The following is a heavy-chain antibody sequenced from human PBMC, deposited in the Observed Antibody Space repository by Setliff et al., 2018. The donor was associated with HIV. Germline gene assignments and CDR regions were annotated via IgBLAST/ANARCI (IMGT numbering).Heavy chain of an antibody. CDR2: FIGSADTM. CDR3: AKDPVRAHGGCGWYYFDS. Sequence: GGSLRLSCAASGFTLNTYAMSWVRQAPGKGLEWVAGFIGSADTMYYEDSVKGRFAISRDNSKNTLYLQMNNLRVGDTAIYYCAKDPVRAHGGCGWYYFDSWGQGTLVTVSS. J-gene: IGHJ4*02. D-gene: IGHD6-19*01. CDR1: GFTLNTYA. V-gene: IGHV3-23*01.